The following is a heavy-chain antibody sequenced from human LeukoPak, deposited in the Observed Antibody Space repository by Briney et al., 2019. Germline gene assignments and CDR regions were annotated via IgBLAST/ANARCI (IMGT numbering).Heavy chain of an antibody. V-gene: IGHV3-21*01. CDR1: GFTFSSYS. J-gene: IGHJ6*02. D-gene: IGHD2-15*01. CDR3: AREPPVGYCSGGSCGYYYGMDV. CDR2: ISSSSSYI. Sequence: GGSLRLPCAASGFTFSSYSMNWVRQAPGKGLEWVSSISSSSSYIYYADSVKGRFTISRDNAKNSLYLQMNSLRAEDTAVYYCAREPPVGYCSGGSCGYYYGMDVWGQGTTVTVSS.